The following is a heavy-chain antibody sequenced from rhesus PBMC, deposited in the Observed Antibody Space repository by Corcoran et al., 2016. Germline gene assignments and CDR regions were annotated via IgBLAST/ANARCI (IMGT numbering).Heavy chain of an antibody. CDR1: GFSLSTSGMG. Sequence: QVTLKESGPALVKPTQTLTLTCTFSGFSLSTSGMGVGWIRQPARKTLEWLAHIYGTDDKYNRTSLNSKLTRSKDTPKNQVVLPMTNVDPVDTATYYCARRRRDDCGQFYFDYWGQGVLVTVSS. J-gene: IGHJ4*01. CDR3: ARRRRDDCGQFYFDY. V-gene: IGHV2-1*01. CDR2: IYGTDDK. D-gene: IGHD2-33*01.